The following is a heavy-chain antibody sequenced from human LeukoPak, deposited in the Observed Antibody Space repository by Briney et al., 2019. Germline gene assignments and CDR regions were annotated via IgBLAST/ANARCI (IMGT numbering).Heavy chain of an antibody. CDR2: ISAYSGNT. Sequence: ASVKVSCKASGYTFTSYGISWVRQAPGQGLEWMGWISAYSGNTNYAQKLQGRVTMTTDTSTSTAYMELRSLRSDDTAVYYCARAYAPPQLWFGELFTDYWGQGTLVTVSS. J-gene: IGHJ4*02. V-gene: IGHV1-18*01. CDR3: ARAYAPPQLWFGELFTDY. D-gene: IGHD3-10*01. CDR1: GYTFTSYG.